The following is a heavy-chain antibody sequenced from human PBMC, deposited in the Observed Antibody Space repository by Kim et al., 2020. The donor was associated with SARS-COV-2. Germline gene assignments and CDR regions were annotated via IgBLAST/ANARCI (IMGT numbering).Heavy chain of an antibody. CDR3: AAGISLGIAARPGYYFDY. V-gene: IGHV1-58*01. D-gene: IGHD6-6*01. J-gene: IGHJ4*02. Sequence: SVKVSCKASGFTFTSSAVQWVRQARGQRLEWIGWIVVGSGNTNYAQKFQERVTITRDMSTSTAYMELSSLRSEDTAVYYCAAGISLGIAARPGYYFDYWGQGTLVTVSS. CDR2: IVVGSGNT. CDR1: GFTFTSSA.